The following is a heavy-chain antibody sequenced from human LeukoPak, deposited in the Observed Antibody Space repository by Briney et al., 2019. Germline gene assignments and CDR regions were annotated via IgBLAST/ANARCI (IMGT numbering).Heavy chain of an antibody. CDR2: INHSGST. D-gene: IGHD3-16*01. CDR3: ARWWEFGGVSPI. Sequence: SETLSLTCAVYGGSFSGYYWSWIRQPPGKGLVWIGEINHSGSTNYNPSLKSRVTISVDTSKNQFSLKLSSVTAADTAVYYCARWWEFGGVSPIWGQGTMVTVSS. CDR1: GGSFSGYY. J-gene: IGHJ3*02. V-gene: IGHV4-34*01.